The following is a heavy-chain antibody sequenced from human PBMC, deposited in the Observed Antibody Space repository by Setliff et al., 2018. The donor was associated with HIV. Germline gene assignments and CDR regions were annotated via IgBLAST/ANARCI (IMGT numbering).Heavy chain of an antibody. CDR1: GFTFGDYA. V-gene: IGHV3-49*04. Sequence: GESLKISCATSGFTFGDYAMSWVRQAPGKGLEWVGFIRSTPYGGTTEYAASVKTRFIISRDDSKTIAYLQMNSLQTEDTAVYHCARAVGLWVGEVSYYCYYMDVWGKGTTVTVSS. CDR2: IRSTPYGGTT. CDR3: ARAVGLWVGEVSYYCYYMDV. J-gene: IGHJ6*03. D-gene: IGHD3-10*01.